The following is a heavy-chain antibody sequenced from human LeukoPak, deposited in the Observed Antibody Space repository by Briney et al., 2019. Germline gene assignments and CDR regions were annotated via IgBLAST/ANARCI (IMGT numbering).Heavy chain of an antibody. J-gene: IGHJ3*02. CDR3: AREGMAGSGVTTGYDAFDI. CDR2: INPNSGGT. V-gene: IGHV1-2*02. CDR1: GYTFTGYY. Sequence: ASVKVSCKASGYTFTGYYMHWVRQAPGQGLEWMGWINPNSGGTNYAQKFQGRVTMTRDTSISTAYMELSRLRSEDTAVYYCAREGMAGSGVTTGYDAFDIWGQGTMVTVSS. D-gene: IGHD4-17*01.